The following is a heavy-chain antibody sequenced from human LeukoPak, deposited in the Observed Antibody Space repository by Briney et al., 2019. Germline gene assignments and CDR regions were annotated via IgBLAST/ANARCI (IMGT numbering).Heavy chain of an antibody. Sequence: PGGSLKLSCIASGFTFTNYWMTWVRQAPGKGLEWVANVKQDGREKYYVDSVKGRFTISRDNAKNSLYLQMNSLRDEDTAVYYCARGGGSGRWGSAFDMWGQGTMVTVSS. V-gene: IGHV3-7*01. D-gene: IGHD6-19*01. J-gene: IGHJ3*02. CDR3: ARGGGSGRWGSAFDM. CDR1: GFTFTNYW. CDR2: VKQDGREK.